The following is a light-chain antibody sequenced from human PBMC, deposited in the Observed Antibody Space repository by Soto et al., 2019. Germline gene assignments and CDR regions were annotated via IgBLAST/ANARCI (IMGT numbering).Light chain of an antibody. CDR1: QGFTNY. V-gene: IGKV1-27*01. Sequence: DFQMTQSPSSLSASVGDTVTLTCRASQGFTNYLAWYQQKPGKAPKLLIYAASTLQSGVPPRFSGSGSGTHFTLTISCLQPEDAATYYCQKYNTAPYTFGQGTRLEIK. J-gene: IGKJ5*01. CDR2: AAS. CDR3: QKYNTAPYT.